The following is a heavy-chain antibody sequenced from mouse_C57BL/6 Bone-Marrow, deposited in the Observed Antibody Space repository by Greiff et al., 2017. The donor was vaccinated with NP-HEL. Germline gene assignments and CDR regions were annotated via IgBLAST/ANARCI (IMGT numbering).Heavy chain of an antibody. V-gene: IGHV1-50*01. D-gene: IGHD2-3*01. CDR1: GYTFTSYW. CDR2: IDPSDSYT. J-gene: IGHJ2*01. Sequence: VKLQQPGAELVKPGASVKLSCKASGYTFTSYWMQWVKQRPGQGLEWIGEIDPSDSYTNYNQKFKGKATLTVDTSSSTAYMQLSSLTSEDSAVYYCARFYDGYYPYYFDYWGQGTTLTVSS. CDR3: ARFYDGYYPYYFDY.